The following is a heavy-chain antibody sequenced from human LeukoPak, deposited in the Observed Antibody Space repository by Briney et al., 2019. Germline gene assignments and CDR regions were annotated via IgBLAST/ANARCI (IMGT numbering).Heavy chain of an antibody. V-gene: IGHV3-49*04. Sequence: PGGSPRLSRAASGFTFCRYGTHSGREALEKGVWCVGFIRSKVYGGKTEYAASVEGRFTISRDESKSIAYLQMNSLKSEDTAVYYCSRVDGGWVGKGDYWGQGIQVTVSS. J-gene: IGHJ4*02. D-gene: IGHD4-23*01. CDR1: GFTFCRYG. CDR2: IRSKVYGGKT. CDR3: SRVDGGWVGKGDY.